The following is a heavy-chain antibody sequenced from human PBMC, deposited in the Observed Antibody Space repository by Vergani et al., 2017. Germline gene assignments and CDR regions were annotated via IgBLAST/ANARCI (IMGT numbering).Heavy chain of an antibody. J-gene: IGHJ5*02. CDR1: GGSMSGYY. Sequence: QVRLQESGPGLVKPSETLSLTCSVSGGSMSGYYWRWIRQPPGKELEWIGYMYHSGSTNYNPSLETRVTISGDTSKNQFSLKLSSVTAADTAVYYCGRVADFYGLARRLLDLWGQGILVTVSS. CDR3: GRVADFYGLARRLLDL. V-gene: IGHV4-59*01. D-gene: IGHD3-10*01. CDR2: MYHSGST.